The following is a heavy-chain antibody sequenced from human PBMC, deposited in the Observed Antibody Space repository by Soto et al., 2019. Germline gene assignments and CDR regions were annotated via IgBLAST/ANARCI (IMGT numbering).Heavy chain of an antibody. V-gene: IGHV1-8*01. Sequence: GASVKVSCKANGYNFTSYDINWVRQATGQGLEWMGWMNPNSGNTGYAQKFQGRVTMTRNTSISTAYMELSSLRSEDTAVYYCAREGGQESPALNPDYYYHYMDVWGKGTTVTVSS. CDR1: GYNFTSYD. CDR3: AREGGQESPALNPDYYYHYMDV. D-gene: IGHD2-2*01. J-gene: IGHJ6*03. CDR2: MNPNSGNT.